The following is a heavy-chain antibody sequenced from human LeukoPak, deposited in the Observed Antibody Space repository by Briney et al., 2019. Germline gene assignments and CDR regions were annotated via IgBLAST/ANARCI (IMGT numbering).Heavy chain of an antibody. J-gene: IGHJ4*02. Sequence: SETLSLTCAVYGGSFSGYYWSWIRQPPGKGLEWIGEINHSGSTNYNPSLKSRVTISVDTSKNQFSLKLSSVTAADTAVYYCARSRVRFLEWSGFDYWGQGTLVTVSS. D-gene: IGHD3-3*01. CDR1: GGSFSGYY. CDR3: ARSRVRFLEWSGFDY. V-gene: IGHV4-34*01. CDR2: INHSGST.